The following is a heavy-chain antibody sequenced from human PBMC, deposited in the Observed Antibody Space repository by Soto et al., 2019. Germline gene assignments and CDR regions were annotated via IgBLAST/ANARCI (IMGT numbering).Heavy chain of an antibody. V-gene: IGHV1-69*06. CDR1: GGSFSTYA. J-gene: IGHJ4*02. D-gene: IGHD3-22*01. CDR3: ASGRYDASGYFDY. CDR2: IIPLFGTE. Sequence: SVKVSCKASGGSFSTYAINWLRQAPGQGLEWMGGIIPLFGTENYAQNFQDRVTFTGDTSLNTAYMELSSLRSDDTAMFYCASGRYDASGYFDYWGQGTLVTVSS.